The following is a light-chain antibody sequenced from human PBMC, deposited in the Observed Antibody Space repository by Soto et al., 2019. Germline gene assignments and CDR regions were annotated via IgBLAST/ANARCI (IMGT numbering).Light chain of an antibody. CDR3: QQYNNWPYT. CDR1: QGIARN. CDR2: GGS. V-gene: IGKV3-15*01. Sequence: EIVMTQSPVTLSVSPGERATLSCRASQGIARNLAWYQQKSGQAPRLLISGGSTRATGIPARFGGSGSGTEFTLSISTLQSEDFAFYYCQQYNNWPYTFGQGTRLEIK. J-gene: IGKJ2*01.